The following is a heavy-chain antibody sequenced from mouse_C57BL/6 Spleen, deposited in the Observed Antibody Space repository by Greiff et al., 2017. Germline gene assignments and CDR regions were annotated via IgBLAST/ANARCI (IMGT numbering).Heavy chain of an antibody. Sequence: VQLQQSGAELVRPGASVKLSCKASGYTFTDYYINWVKQRPGQGLEWIARIYPGSGNTSYNEKFKGKATLTAEKSSSTAYMQLSSLTSEDSAVYFCARELQDAMDYWGQGTSVTVSS. CDR3: ARELQDAMDY. J-gene: IGHJ4*01. V-gene: IGHV1-76*01. CDR1: GYTFTDYY. D-gene: IGHD1-1*01. CDR2: IYPGSGNT.